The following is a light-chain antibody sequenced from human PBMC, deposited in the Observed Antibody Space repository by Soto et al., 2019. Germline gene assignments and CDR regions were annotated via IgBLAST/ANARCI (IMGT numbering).Light chain of an antibody. CDR3: QFYDSSLRGWV. J-gene: IGLJ3*02. V-gene: IGLV1-40*01. Sequence: QSVLTQPPSVSGAPGQRVTISCTGSSSNIGEGSDVHWFQQLPGTAPKLLIYGNNNRPTGGPDRFSGCKSGTSHFLAIPGLQSEDANDYYYQFYDSSLRGWVFGVGTQRTVL. CDR1: SSNIGEGSD. CDR2: GNN.